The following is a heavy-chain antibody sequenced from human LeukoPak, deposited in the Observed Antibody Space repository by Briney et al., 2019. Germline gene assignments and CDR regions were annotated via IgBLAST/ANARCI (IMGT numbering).Heavy chain of an antibody. CDR1: GYTFTGYY. Sequence: ASVKVSCKASGYTFTGYYMHWVRQAPGQGLEWMGWINPNSGGTNYAQKFRGRVTMTRDTSISTAYMELSRLRSDDTAVYYCARVRVRIAAAGTCWFDPWGQGTLVTVSS. D-gene: IGHD6-13*01. J-gene: IGHJ5*02. CDR3: ARVRVRIAAAGTCWFDP. V-gene: IGHV1-2*02. CDR2: INPNSGGT.